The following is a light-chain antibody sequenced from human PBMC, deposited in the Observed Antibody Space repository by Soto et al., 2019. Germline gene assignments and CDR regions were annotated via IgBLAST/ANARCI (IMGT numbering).Light chain of an antibody. CDR2: AVT. CDR3: SSYTSSSTL. J-gene: IGLJ1*01. CDR1: SSDVGGYNY. V-gene: IGLV2-14*01. Sequence: QSGLTQPASVSGSPGHSITISCTGTSSDVGGYNYVSWYQQHPGKAPKLMIYAVTDRPSGVSSRFSGSKSGNTASLTISGLQAEDEADYYCSSYTSSSTLFGTGTKVTVL.